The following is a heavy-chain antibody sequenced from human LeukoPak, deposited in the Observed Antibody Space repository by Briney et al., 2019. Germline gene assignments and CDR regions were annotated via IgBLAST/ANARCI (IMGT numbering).Heavy chain of an antibody. CDR1: GGSISSYY. Sequence: PSETLSLTCTVSGGSISSYYWSWIRQPPGKRLEWIGFIYDTGSTNYNPSLKSRVTIPVDTSKNQFSLKLSSVTAADTAVYYCARVSSGWSRGSFDYWGQGTLVTVSS. V-gene: IGHV4-59*01. CDR3: ARVSSGWSRGSFDY. D-gene: IGHD6-19*01. J-gene: IGHJ4*02. CDR2: IYDTGST.